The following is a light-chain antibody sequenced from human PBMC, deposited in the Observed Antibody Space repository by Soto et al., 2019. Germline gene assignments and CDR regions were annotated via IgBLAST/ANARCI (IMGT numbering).Light chain of an antibody. J-gene: IGKJ1*01. CDR3: QQRSNWPWT. CDR2: DAS. CDR1: QSVNKNY. V-gene: IGKV3-11*01. Sequence: EIVLTQSPGTLSLSPGERATLSCRASQSVNKNYLAWYQQKPGQAPRLLIYDASNRATGIPARFSGSGSGTDFTLTISSLEPEDFAVYYCQQRSNWPWTFGQGTKVDIK.